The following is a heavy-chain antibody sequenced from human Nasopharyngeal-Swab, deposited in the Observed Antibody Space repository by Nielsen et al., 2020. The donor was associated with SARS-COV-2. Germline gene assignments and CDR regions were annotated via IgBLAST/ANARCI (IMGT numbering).Heavy chain of an antibody. J-gene: IGHJ4*02. CDR2: IYYNGNT. CDR3: VRSSSWCYFDY. D-gene: IGHD6-13*01. Sequence: WIRQPPGQGLEWIGNIYYNGNTYQNPSLKSRLTISVDKSKNQFSLQLSSVTAADTAVYYCVRSSSWCYFDYWAQGTQVTVSS. V-gene: IGHV4-39*01.